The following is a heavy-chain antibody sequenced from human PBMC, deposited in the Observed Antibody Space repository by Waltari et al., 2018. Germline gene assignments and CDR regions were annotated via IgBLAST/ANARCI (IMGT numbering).Heavy chain of an antibody. D-gene: IGHD3-10*01. CDR3: ARAYYYGSGSYYEDY. J-gene: IGHJ4*02. Sequence: QVQLQESGPGLVKPSETLSLTCTVSGYSISSGYYWGWIRQPPGKGLEWIGSIYHSGSTYHHPALKGRVTISGDTSKNQFSLKLSSVTAADTAVYYCARAYYYGSGSYYEDYWGQGTLVTVSS. V-gene: IGHV4-38-2*02. CDR2: IYHSGST. CDR1: GYSISSGYY.